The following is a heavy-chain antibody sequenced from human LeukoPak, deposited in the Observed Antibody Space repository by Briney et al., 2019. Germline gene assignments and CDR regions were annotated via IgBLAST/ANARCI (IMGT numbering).Heavy chain of an antibody. V-gene: IGHV3-23*01. CDR2: MISCNYT. D-gene: IGHD6-19*01. Sequence: GGSLRLFCAVCGFTFKKYDVRWVRQATGEGREWFSTMISCNYTYYADSFKGRFTISRDDSKKTLYLQMSTLSAEDSAIYYCVKGSSHGWGIFDCWGQGTLVTVSS. CDR3: VKGSSHGWGIFDC. J-gene: IGHJ4*02. CDR1: GFTFKKYD.